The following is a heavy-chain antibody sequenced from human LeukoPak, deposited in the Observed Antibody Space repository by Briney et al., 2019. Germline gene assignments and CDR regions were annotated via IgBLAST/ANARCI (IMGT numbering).Heavy chain of an antibody. CDR1: GFTFSSYA. CDR3: AKDHGAILNYYDSSGYYYDTLADY. CDR2: ISGGGGRT. D-gene: IGHD3-22*01. V-gene: IGHV3-23*01. Sequence: GGSVRLSCAASGFTFSSYAMSWVRQAPGKGVEGVSAISGGGGRTYYTDPVKRRFTISRDNSKNTLYLKKNSLRAEDTAVYYCAKDHGAILNYYDSSGYYYDTLADYWGQGTLVTVSS. J-gene: IGHJ4*02.